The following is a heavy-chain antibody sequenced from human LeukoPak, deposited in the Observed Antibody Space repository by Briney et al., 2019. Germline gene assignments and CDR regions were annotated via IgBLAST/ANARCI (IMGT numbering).Heavy chain of an antibody. V-gene: IGHV1-2*02. CDR2: INPNNSNT. Sequence: ASVKVSCKASGYTFTGYYIHWVRQTPGQGLEWMGWINPNNSNTYYAQNFQGGVTMTMDTSISTAYLELSSLRSDVTAVYYCARRFGRYEINGFYYGGFDYWGQGALVTVSS. D-gene: IGHD3-22*01. J-gene: IGHJ4*02. CDR3: ARRFGRYEINGFYYGGFDY. CDR1: GYTFTGYY.